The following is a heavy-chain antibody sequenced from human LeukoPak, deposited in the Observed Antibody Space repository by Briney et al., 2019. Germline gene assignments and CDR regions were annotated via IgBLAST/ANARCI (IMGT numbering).Heavy chain of an antibody. CDR1: GGSISSGSYY. J-gene: IGHJ3*02. V-gene: IGHV4-61*01. CDR2: IYYSGST. Sequence: PSQTLSLTCTVSGGSISSGSYYWSWIRQPPGKGLEWIGYIYYSGSTNYNPSLKSRVTISVDTSKNQFSLKLSSVTAADTAVYYCARVRGVITVAFDIWGQGTMVTVSS. CDR3: ARVRGVITVAFDI. D-gene: IGHD3-10*01.